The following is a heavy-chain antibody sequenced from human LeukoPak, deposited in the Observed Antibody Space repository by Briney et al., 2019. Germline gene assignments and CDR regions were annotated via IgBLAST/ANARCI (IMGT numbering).Heavy chain of an antibody. CDR2: ISSGGSYM. CDR1: GFTFSGYG. D-gene: IGHD3-10*01. V-gene: IGHV3-21*01. CDR3: ARVGAKGGWYFDL. Sequence: GGSLRLSCAASGFTFSGYGMNWVRQAPGKGLEWVSSISSGGSYMYYADSLKGRFTISSDNAKKSLDLQMNSLRAEDTAVYYCARVGAKGGWYFDLWCRGTLVTVSS. J-gene: IGHJ2*01.